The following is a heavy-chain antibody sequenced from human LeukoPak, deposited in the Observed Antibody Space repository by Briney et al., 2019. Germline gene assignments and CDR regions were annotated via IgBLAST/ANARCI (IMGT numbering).Heavy chain of an antibody. CDR3: ARGTFDSSGYYLFDY. V-gene: IGHV4-4*07. Sequence: PSETLSLTCTVSGGSISTNYWSRIRQPAGKGLEWIGRIYNSGNTNYSPSLESRVTMSADTSKNQFSLKLSSVTAADTAVYYCARGTFDSSGYYLFDYWGQGTLVTVSS. D-gene: IGHD3-22*01. J-gene: IGHJ4*02. CDR1: GGSISTNY. CDR2: IYNSGNT.